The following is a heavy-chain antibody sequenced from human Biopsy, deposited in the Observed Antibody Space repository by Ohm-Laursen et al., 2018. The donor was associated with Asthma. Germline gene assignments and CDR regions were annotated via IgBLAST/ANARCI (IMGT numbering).Heavy chain of an antibody. CDR1: GFTFSSYW. D-gene: IGHD3-10*01. V-gene: IGHV3-7*01. CDR2: IKQDGSEK. CDR3: ARDFTIGSGSPFHF. J-gene: IGHJ4*01. Sequence: SLRLSCTASGFTFSSYWMSWVRQAPGKGLEWVANIKQDGSEKYYVDSVKGRFTIPRDNAKNSLHLQMSSLRAEDTAVYFCARDFTIGSGSPFHFWGPGTLVTVSS.